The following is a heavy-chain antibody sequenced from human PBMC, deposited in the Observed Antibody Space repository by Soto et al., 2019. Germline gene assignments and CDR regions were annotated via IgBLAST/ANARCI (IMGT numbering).Heavy chain of an antibody. CDR3: AKVEAPGTDSIDY. D-gene: IGHD6-13*01. Sequence: GGSLRLSCAASGFTFISYAMTWVRQAPGKGLEWVSGVSGSGGSTYSADSVKGRFTISRDNFKNMLYLQMNSLRAEDTAVYYCAKVEAPGTDSIDYWGQGTLVTVSS. CDR1: GFTFISYA. J-gene: IGHJ4*02. V-gene: IGHV3-23*01. CDR2: VSGSGGST.